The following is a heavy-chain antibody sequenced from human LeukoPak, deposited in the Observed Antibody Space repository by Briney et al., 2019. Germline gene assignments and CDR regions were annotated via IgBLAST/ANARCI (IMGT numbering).Heavy chain of an antibody. D-gene: IGHD3-22*01. V-gene: IGHV4-4*02. CDR2: IYHSGST. CDR3: ARPGRGITMIVVRAFDI. CDR1: GGSISSSNW. Sequence: SGTLSLTCAVSGGSISSSNWWSWVRQPPGKGLEWIGEIYHSGSTNYNPSLKSRVTISVDTPKNQFSLKLSSVTAADTAVYYCARPGRGITMIVVRAFDIWGQGTMVTVSS. J-gene: IGHJ3*02.